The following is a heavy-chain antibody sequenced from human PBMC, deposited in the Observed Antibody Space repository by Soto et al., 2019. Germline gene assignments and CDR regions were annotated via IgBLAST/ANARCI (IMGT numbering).Heavy chain of an antibody. Sequence: ASVKVSCKASGYLFTAYSMHWVRLAPGQGLEWMGVVNPSGGSTKYAQNFQGRVTMTRDTSTTTIYMELSSLRSDDTAIYYCAREENCSGGTCYSEYFHRWGQGALVTVSS. CDR2: VNPSGGST. J-gene: IGHJ1*01. CDR1: GYLFTAYS. CDR3: AREENCSGGTCYSEYFHR. V-gene: IGHV1-46*01. D-gene: IGHD2-15*01.